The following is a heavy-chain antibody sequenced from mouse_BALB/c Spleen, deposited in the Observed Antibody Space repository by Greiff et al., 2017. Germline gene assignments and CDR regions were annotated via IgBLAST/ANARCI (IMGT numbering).Heavy chain of an antibody. CDR3: ARAPFSTAAAFAMDY. CDR1: GYTFTSYN. CDR2: IYPGNGDT. Sequence: LQQSGAELVKPGASVKMSCKASGYTFTSYNMHWVKQTPGQGLEWIGAIYPGNGDTSYNQKFKGKATLTADKSSSTAYMQLSSLTSEDSAVYYCARAPFSTAAAFAMDYWGQGTSVTVSA. D-gene: IGHD1-2*01. V-gene: IGHV1-12*01. J-gene: IGHJ4*01.